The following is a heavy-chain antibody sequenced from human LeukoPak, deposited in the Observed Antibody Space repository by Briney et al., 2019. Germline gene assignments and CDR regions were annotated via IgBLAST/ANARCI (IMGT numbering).Heavy chain of an antibody. CDR3: VRAPATNEWRCMDY. V-gene: IGHV3-48*01. J-gene: IGHJ4*02. Sequence: PGGSLRLSCAASGFTFSSYSMNWVRQAPGKGLEWVSYISSGSSAIYYADSVKGRFTISRDNAENSLYLQMNSLRAEDTGVYYCVRAPATNEWRCMDYWGRGTLVTVSS. D-gene: IGHD2-8*02. CDR2: ISSGSSAI. CDR1: GFTFSSYS.